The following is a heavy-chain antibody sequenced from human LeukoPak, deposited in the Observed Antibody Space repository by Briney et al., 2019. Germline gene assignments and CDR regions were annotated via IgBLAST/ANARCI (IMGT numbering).Heavy chain of an antibody. J-gene: IGHJ1*01. Sequence: PGGSLRLSCAASGFTFSSYAMSWVRQAPGKGLEWVSSISGSGGSTYYADSVKGRFTISRDNPKNTLYLQMNSLRAEDTAVYYCAKEGLYGDYDFEYFQHWGQGTLVTVSS. CDR3: AKEGLYGDYDFEYFQH. D-gene: IGHD4-17*01. CDR2: ISGSGGST. CDR1: GFTFSSYA. V-gene: IGHV3-23*01.